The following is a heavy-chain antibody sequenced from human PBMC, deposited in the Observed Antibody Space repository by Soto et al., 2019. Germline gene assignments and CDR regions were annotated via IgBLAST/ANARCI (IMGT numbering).Heavy chain of an antibody. Sequence: ASVKVSCKTSGYTFTGYYLYWVRQAPGQGLEWMGWINPNSGDTKYAQNFQGRVTITRDTSITTAYMELSSLRSDDTAVYFCATDLECLYCKDYGLDVWGQGTTVTVSS. CDR3: ATDLECLYCKDYGLDV. CDR2: INPNSGDT. V-gene: IGHV1-2*02. CDR1: GYTFTGYY. J-gene: IGHJ6*02. D-gene: IGHD3-3*01.